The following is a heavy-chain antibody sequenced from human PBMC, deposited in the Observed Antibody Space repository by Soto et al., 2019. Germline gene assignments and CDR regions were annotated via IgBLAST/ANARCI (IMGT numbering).Heavy chain of an antibody. J-gene: IGHJ4*02. CDR3: VRSGDNYNLLDY. V-gene: IGHV3-11*06. D-gene: IGHD1-1*01. CDR2: SSNSGSLT. Sequence: SLRLSCAASGFVLSDYYMSWIRQAPGKGLEWIGYSSNSGSLTRYADSVKGRFSISRENAENSLFLQLNSLRGEDTDIYYCVRSGDNYNLLDYWGQGTKVTVSS. CDR1: GFVLSDYY.